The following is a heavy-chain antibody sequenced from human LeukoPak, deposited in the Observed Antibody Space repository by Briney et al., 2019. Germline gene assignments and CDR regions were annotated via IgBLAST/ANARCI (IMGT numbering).Heavy chain of an antibody. V-gene: IGHV4-30-4*08. CDR1: GGSISSGDYY. CDR3: ASSSGPADY. Sequence: PSETLSLTCTVSGGSISSGDYYWSWIRQPPGKGLEWIGYIYYSGITYYNPSLKSRVTISVDPSKNQFSLKLSSVTAADTAVYYCASSSGPADYWGQGTLVTVSS. D-gene: IGHD3-3*01. CDR2: IYYSGIT. J-gene: IGHJ4*02.